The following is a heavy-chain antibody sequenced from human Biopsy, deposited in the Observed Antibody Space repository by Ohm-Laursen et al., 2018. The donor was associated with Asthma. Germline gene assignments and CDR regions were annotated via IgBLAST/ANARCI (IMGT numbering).Heavy chain of an antibody. Sequence: SLRLSCSAAGFTFSNYGMHWVRQAPGKGLDWVAVISFDGSNKNYTDSVKGRFTISRDNSKNMAYLQMNSLRPEDTAVYYCAKDRVAGRSYYFDYWGQGSLVSVSS. CDR2: ISFDGSNK. CDR1: GFTFSNYG. J-gene: IGHJ4*02. D-gene: IGHD6-13*01. V-gene: IGHV3-30*18. CDR3: AKDRVAGRSYYFDY.